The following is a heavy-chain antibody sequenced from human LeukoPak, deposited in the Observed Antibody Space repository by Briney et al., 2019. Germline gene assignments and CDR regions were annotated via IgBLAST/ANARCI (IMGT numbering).Heavy chain of an antibody. V-gene: IGHV3-9*03. CDR3: AKGVGTSYHYHMDV. CDR1: GFTFDEYA. Sequence: GGSLRLSCATSGFTFDEYAMHWVRQPPGKGLEWVSGISWNSYDIGYADSVKGRFTISRDNAKNSLYLQMNSLRAEDMALYYCAKGVGTSYHYHMDVWGKGTTVIVSS. J-gene: IGHJ6*03. D-gene: IGHD1-26*01. CDR2: ISWNSYDI.